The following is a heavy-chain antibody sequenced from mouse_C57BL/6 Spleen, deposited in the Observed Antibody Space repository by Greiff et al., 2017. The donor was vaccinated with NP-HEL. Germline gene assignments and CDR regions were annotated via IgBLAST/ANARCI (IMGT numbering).Heavy chain of an antibody. V-gene: IGHV1-19*01. D-gene: IGHD1-1*01. CDR2: INPYNGGT. CDR1: GYTFTDYY. CDR3: AHYYGRPYRDFAV. J-gene: IGHJ1*03. Sequence: EVQLQQSGPVLVKPGASVKMSCKASGYTFTDYYMNWVKQSHGKSLEWIGVINPYNGGTSYNQKFKGKATLTVDKSSSTAYMELNSLTSEDSAVYYCAHYYGRPYRDFAVWGTERTGTVSS.